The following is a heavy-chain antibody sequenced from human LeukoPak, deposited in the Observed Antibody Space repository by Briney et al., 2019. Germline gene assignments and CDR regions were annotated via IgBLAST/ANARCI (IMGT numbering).Heavy chain of an antibody. V-gene: IGHV3-30-3*01. CDR2: ISYDGSNK. J-gene: IGHJ4*02. CDR3: AREEYSSSFDY. CDR1: GFTFSTYV. D-gene: IGHD6-6*01. Sequence: GGSLRLSCAASGFTFSTYVMHWVRQAPGKGLEWVAVISYDGSNKYYGDSVKGRFTISRDNSKNTLYLQVNSLRVKDTAVYFCAREEYSSSFDYWGQGTLVTVSS.